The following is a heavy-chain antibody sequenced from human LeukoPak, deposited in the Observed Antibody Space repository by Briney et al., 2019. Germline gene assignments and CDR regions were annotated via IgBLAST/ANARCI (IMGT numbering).Heavy chain of an antibody. Sequence: SETLSLTCAVYGGSFSGYYWSWIRQPPGKGLEWLGEINHSGSTNYNPSLKSRVTISVDTSKNQFSLKLSSVTAADTAVYYCARRFPLYYYDSSGPRRFDPWGQGTLVTVSS. D-gene: IGHD3-22*01. CDR1: GGSFSGYY. J-gene: IGHJ5*02. V-gene: IGHV4-34*01. CDR2: INHSGST. CDR3: ARRFPLYYYDSSGPRRFDP.